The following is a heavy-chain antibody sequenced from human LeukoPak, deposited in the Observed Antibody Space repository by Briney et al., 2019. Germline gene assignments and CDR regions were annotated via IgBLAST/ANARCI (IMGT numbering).Heavy chain of an antibody. CDR1: GGSISSYY. D-gene: IGHD6-13*01. V-gene: IGHV4-59*01. Sequence: SETLSLTCTVSGGSISSYYWSWIRQPPGKGLEWIGYIYYSGSTNYNPSLKSRVTISVDTSKNQFSLKLSSVTAADTAVYYCARDGYSSHDAFDIWGQGTMVTVSS. CDR2: IYYSGST. J-gene: IGHJ3*02. CDR3: ARDGYSSHDAFDI.